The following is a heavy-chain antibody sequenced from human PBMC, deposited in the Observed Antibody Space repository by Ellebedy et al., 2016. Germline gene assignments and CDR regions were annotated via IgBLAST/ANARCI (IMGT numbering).Heavy chain of an antibody. CDR3: ARSYYGSGLYFDY. D-gene: IGHD3-10*01. J-gene: IGHJ4*02. V-gene: IGHV3-21*04. Sequence: GESLKISXAASGFTFSSYSMTWVRQAPGKGLEWVSIISGNSRSTYYADSVKGRFTISRDNAKNSLYLQMNSLRAEDTAVYYCARSYYGSGLYFDYWGQGTLVTVSS. CDR2: ISGNSRST. CDR1: GFTFSSYS.